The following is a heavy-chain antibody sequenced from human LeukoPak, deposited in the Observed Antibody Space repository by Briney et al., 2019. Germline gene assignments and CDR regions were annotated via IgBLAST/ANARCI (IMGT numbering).Heavy chain of an antibody. CDR3: ARDSIAAAAPFDY. J-gene: IGHJ4*02. D-gene: IGHD6-13*01. Sequence: SVKGRFTISRDSAKSSLYLQMNSLRAEDTAVYYCARDSIAAAAPFDYWGQGTLVTVSS. V-gene: IGHV3-21*01.